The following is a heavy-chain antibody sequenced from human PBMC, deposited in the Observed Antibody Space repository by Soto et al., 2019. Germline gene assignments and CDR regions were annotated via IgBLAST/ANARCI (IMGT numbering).Heavy chain of an antibody. CDR2: IIPIFGTA. J-gene: IGHJ4*02. CDR3: ARGADGVVVAATGPEWYFDY. V-gene: IGHV1-69*01. CDR1: GGTFSSYA. Sequence: QVQLVQSGAEVKKPGSSVKVSCKASGGTFSSYAISWVRQAPGQGLEWMGGIIPIFGTANYAQKFQGRVTITADESTSTAYMELSSLRSEDTAVYYCARGADGVVVAATGPEWYFDYWGQGTLVTVSS. D-gene: IGHD2-15*01.